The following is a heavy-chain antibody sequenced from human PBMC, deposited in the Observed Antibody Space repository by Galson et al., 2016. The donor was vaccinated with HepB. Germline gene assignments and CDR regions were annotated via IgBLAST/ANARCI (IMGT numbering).Heavy chain of an antibody. V-gene: IGHV1-69*06. CDR1: GGTFSSYA. Sequence: SVKVSCKASGGTFSSYAFSWVRQAPGQGLEWMGGIIPIFGAANYAQKFQGRVTITADKSTSTAYMELSSLRSEDTAVYYCARDNLSYYYDSSGYFDYWGQGTLVTVSS. D-gene: IGHD3-22*01. CDR2: IIPIFGAA. J-gene: IGHJ4*02. CDR3: ARDNLSYYYDSSGYFDY.